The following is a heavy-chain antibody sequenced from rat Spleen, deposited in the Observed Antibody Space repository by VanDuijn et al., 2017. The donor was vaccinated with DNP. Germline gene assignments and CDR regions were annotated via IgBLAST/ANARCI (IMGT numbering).Heavy chain of an antibody. CDR1: GFTFSDYN. V-gene: IGHV5-7*01. J-gene: IGHJ3*01. D-gene: IGHD1-10*01. Sequence: EVHLVESGGGLVQPGRSLKLSCAASGFTFSDYNMAWVRQAPKKGLEWVATLSYDGSSTYYRDSVKGRFTISRDNAKSTLYLQMDSLRSEDTATYYCASLNNYNWFAYWGQGTLVTVSS. CDR3: ASLNNYNWFAY. CDR2: LSYDGSST.